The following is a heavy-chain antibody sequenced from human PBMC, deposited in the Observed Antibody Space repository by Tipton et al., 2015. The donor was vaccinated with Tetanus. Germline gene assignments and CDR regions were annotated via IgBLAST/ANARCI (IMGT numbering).Heavy chain of an antibody. CDR1: GYTFTAYG. CDR2: LNPKTGST. Sequence: QVQLVQSGAEIKNPGASVKVSCKASGYTFTAYGLNWVRQAAGRGFEWMGWLNPKTGSTAYAQKFQGRVSVTTDTSISTAYMELSSLRFDDTAVYCWASGSAIRHGLDVWGHGTTVTVYS. D-gene: IGHD2-2*01. CDR3: ASGSAIRHGLDV. J-gene: IGHJ6*02. V-gene: IGHV1-8*01.